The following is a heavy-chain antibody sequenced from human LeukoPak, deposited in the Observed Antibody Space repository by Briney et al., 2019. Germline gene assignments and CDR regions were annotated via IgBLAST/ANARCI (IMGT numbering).Heavy chain of an antibody. CDR1: GYTFTDYY. D-gene: IGHD1-26*01. V-gene: IGHV1-2*02. J-gene: IGHJ3*02. CDR2: INPNSGGT. Sequence: ASVKVSCKASGYTFTDYYMHLVRQAPGQGLEWMGWINPNSGGTNFAQKFQGRVTMTRDTSTSTVYMELSSLRSEDTAVYYCARVGGSGFAFDIWGQGTMVTVSS. CDR3: ARVGGSGFAFDI.